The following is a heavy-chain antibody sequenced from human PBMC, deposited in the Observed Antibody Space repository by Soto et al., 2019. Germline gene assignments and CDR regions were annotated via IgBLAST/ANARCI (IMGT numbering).Heavy chain of an antibody. CDR1: GDSISSYY. CDR2: LYYGRSA. CDR3: ARVISKRNMVRGEFGYYYYYGMDV. J-gene: IGHJ6*02. Sequence: PSETLSLTCAVSGDSISSYYCMWIRQPPGKGLESIGYLYYGRSANYNPSLKSRVTLSVDTSTNQCSLTLSSMTAADTAVYYCARVISKRNMVRGEFGYYYYYGMDVWGQGTTVTVSS. D-gene: IGHD3-10*01. V-gene: IGHV4-59*01.